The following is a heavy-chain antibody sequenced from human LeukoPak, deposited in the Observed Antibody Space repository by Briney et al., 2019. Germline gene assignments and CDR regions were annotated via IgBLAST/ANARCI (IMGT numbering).Heavy chain of an antibody. Sequence: GGSLRLSCAASGFTFSSYWMSWVRQAPGKGLEWVANIKQDGSEKYYVDSVKGRFTISRGNAKNSLYLQMNSLRAEDTALYHCARMGYYGSGRSYGMDVWGQGTTVTVSS. J-gene: IGHJ6*02. D-gene: IGHD3-10*01. CDR2: IKQDGSEK. V-gene: IGHV3-7*03. CDR1: GFTFSSYW. CDR3: ARMGYYGSGRSYGMDV.